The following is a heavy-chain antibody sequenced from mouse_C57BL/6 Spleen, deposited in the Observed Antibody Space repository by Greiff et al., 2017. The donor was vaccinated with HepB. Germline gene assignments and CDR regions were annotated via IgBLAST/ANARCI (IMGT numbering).Heavy chain of an antibody. D-gene: IGHD6-2*01. CDR2: IDPSDSYT. V-gene: IGHV1-69*01. J-gene: IGHJ4*01. CDR3: ARHRARSLYYAMDY. CDR1: GYTFTSYW. Sequence: QVQLQQPGAELVMPGASVKLSCKASGYTFTSYWMHWVKQRPGQGLEWIGEIDPSDSYTNYNQKFKGKSTLTVDKSSSTAYMQLSSLTSEDSAVYYCARHRARSLYYAMDYWGQGTSVTVSS.